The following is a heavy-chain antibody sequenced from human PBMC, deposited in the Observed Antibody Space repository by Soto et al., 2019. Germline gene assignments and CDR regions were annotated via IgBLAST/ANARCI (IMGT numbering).Heavy chain of an antibody. CDR3: ARMAYYDILPAQQYYYYRMAV. D-gene: IGHD3-9*01. CDR2: IYYSGRT. V-gene: IGHV4-39*01. J-gene: IGHJ6*02. CDR1: AGSMSSSCYY. Sequence: PEKLRLTYTVSAGSMSSSCYYGGWILQPQGKGLEWIGSIYYSGRTYYNPSPKSRVTISVDTSKNQFSLKLSSVTAADTAVYYCARMAYYDILPAQQYYYYRMAVRGQWTTIT.